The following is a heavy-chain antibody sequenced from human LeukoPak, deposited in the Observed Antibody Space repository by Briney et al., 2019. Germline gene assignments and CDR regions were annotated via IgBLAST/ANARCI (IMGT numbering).Heavy chain of an antibody. CDR1: GFTFSSYG. Sequence: GRSLRLSCAASGFTFSSYGMHWVRQAPGKGLEWVAVISYDGSNKYYADSVKGRFTISRDNSKNTLYLQMNSLRAEDTAVYYCAKDGANYYDSSGYGFDYWGQGTLVTVSS. CDR2: ISYDGSNK. D-gene: IGHD3-22*01. CDR3: AKDGANYYDSSGYGFDY. J-gene: IGHJ4*02. V-gene: IGHV3-30*18.